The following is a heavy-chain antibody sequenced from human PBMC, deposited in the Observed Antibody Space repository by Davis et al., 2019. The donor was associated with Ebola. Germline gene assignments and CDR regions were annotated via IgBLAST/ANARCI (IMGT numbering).Heavy chain of an antibody. CDR3: VKDTSNIWFDV. V-gene: IGHV3-20*04. D-gene: IGHD2/OR15-2a*01. J-gene: IGHJ3*01. CDR1: GFTFDDYA. CDR2: INWNGGST. Sequence: GESLKISCAASGFTFDDYAMSWVRQAPGKGLEWVSGINWNGGSTGYADSIKGRFTISRDNSKNTLHLQMNSLRVEDTAMYYCVKDTSNIWFDVWGQGTLVTVSA.